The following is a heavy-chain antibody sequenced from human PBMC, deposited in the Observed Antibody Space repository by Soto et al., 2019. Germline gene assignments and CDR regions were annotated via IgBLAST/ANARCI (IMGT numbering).Heavy chain of an antibody. CDR1: GFTFSSYS. D-gene: IGHD6-13*01. CDR3: ARHPERIAEIGWFDP. V-gene: IGHV3-48*01. J-gene: IGHJ5*02. Sequence: EVQLVESGGGLVQPGGSLRLSCAASGFTFSSYSMNWVRQAPRKGLERVSYISSSSSTIYYADSVKGRFTISRDNAKNSLYLQMNSLRAEDTAVYYCARHPERIAEIGWFDPWGQGTLVTVSS. CDR2: ISSSSSTI.